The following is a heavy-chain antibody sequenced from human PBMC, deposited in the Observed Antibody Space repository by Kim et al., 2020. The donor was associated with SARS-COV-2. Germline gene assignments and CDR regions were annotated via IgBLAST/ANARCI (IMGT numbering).Heavy chain of an antibody. Sequence: ASVKVSCKASGYTFTSYGISWVRQAPGQGLEWMGWISAYNGNPNYAQKLQGRVTMTTDTSTSTAYMELRSLRSDDTAVYYCAREEECSSTSGYARVPTHWGQRALVAVSS. V-gene: IGHV1-18*01. J-gene: IGHJ4*02. CDR3: AREEECSSTSGYARVPTH. D-gene: IGHD2-2*01. CDR2: ISAYNGNP. CDR1: GYTFTSYG.